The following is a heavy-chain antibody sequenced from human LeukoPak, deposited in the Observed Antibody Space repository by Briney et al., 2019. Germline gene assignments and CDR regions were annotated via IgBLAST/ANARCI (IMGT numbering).Heavy chain of an antibody. CDR1: GFTFSTYE. V-gene: IGHV3-48*03. CDR2: ISSSGSTI. J-gene: IGHJ4*02. CDR3: ARASGIAAAPDY. Sequence: GGSLRLSCAASGFTFSTYEMNWVRQAPGKGLEWVSYISSSGSTIYYADSVRGRFTISRDNSKNTLYLQMNSLRAEDTAVYYCARASGIAAAPDYWGQGTLVTVSS. D-gene: IGHD6-13*01.